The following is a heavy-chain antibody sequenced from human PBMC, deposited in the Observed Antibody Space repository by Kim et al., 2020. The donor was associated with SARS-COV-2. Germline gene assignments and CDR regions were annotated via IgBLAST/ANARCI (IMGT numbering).Heavy chain of an antibody. V-gene: IGHV4-39*01. CDR3: AGNPTYSSGEYDY. Sequence: YTPSLKSRVTISVDTSKNPFSLKLSSVTAADTAVYYCAGNPTYSSGEYDYWGQGTLVTVSS. J-gene: IGHJ4*02. D-gene: IGHD6-19*01.